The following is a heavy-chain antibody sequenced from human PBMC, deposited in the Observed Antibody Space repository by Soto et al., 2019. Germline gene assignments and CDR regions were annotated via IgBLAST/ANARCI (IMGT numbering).Heavy chain of an antibody. CDR3: ARDISPDYSTLGWFDP. D-gene: IGHD4-4*01. J-gene: IGHJ5*02. Sequence: SETLSLTCTVSGGSISSYYWSWIRQPPGKGLEWIGYIYYSGSTNYNPSLKSRVTISVDTSKNQFSLKLSSVTAADTAVYYCARDISPDYSTLGWFDPWGQGTLATVSS. CDR2: IYYSGST. CDR1: GGSISSYY. V-gene: IGHV4-59*01.